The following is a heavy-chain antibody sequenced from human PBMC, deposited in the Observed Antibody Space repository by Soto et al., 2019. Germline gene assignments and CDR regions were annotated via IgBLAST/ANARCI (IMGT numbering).Heavy chain of an antibody. CDR1: GYTFTSYD. V-gene: IGHV1-8*01. D-gene: IGHD3-10*01. J-gene: IGHJ5*02. CDR2: MNPNSGNT. Sequence: QVQLVQSGAEVKKPGASVKVSCKASGYTFTSYDINWVRQATGQGLEWMGWMNPNSGNTGYAQKFQGRVTMTRNTSISTAYMELSSLRSEDTAVYYCARGRVSYYGSGSYYAPGTLPSGWFDPWGQGTLVTVSS. CDR3: ARGRVSYYGSGSYYAPGTLPSGWFDP.